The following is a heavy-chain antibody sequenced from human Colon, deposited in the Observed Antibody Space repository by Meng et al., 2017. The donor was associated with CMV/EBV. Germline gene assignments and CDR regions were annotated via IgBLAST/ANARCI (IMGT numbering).Heavy chain of an antibody. CDR2: INHSGST. D-gene: IGHD5-24*01. CDR3: AGRWLQYGRGFSN. J-gene: IGHJ4*02. CDR1: GGSFSGYY. V-gene: IGHV4-34*01. Sequence: NRSLTGAVYGGSFSGYYWSWIRQPPGKGLEWIGEINHSGSTNYNPSLKSRVTISVDTSKNQFSLKLSSVTAADTAVYYCAGRWLQYGRGFSNWGQGTLVTVSS.